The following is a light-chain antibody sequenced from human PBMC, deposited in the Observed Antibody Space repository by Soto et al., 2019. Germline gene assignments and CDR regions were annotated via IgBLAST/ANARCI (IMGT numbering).Light chain of an antibody. CDR2: DVT. V-gene: IGLV2-11*02. CDR3: CSHAGSYTWV. Sequence: QSVLTQSPSVSAAPGQKVTISCSGSSSNIGNNYVSWYQEHPGKAPKLMIYDVTKRPSGVPDRFSGSKSGNTASLTISGLQAEDEADYYCCSHAGSYTWVFGGGTKLTVL. CDR1: SSNIGNNY. J-gene: IGLJ3*02.